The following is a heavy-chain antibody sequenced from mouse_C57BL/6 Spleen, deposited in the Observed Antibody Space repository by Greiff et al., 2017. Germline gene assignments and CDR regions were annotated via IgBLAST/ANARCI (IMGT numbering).Heavy chain of an antibody. CDR1: GFTFSSYA. Sequence: EVMLVESGGGLVKPGGSLKLSCAASGFTFSSYAMSWVRQTPEKRLEWVATISDGGSYTYYPDNVKGRFTISRDNAKNNLYLQRSHLKSEDTAMYYCARKVITTVVAPHFDYWGQGTTLTVSS. V-gene: IGHV5-4*03. J-gene: IGHJ2*01. CDR3: ARKVITTVVAPHFDY. D-gene: IGHD1-1*01. CDR2: ISDGGSYT.